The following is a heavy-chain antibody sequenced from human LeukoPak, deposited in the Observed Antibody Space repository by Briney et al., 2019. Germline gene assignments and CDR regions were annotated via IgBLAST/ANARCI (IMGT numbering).Heavy chain of an antibody. Sequence: PGGSLRLSCAASGFTFSSYGMHWVRQAPGKGLEWVAFIRYDGSNKYYADSVKGRFTISRDNSKNTLYLQMNSLRAEDTAVYYCARGIGSYPYWYFDLWGRGTLVTVSS. CDR1: GFTFSSYG. V-gene: IGHV3-30*02. D-gene: IGHD1-26*01. CDR2: IRYDGSNK. CDR3: ARGIGSYPYWYFDL. J-gene: IGHJ2*01.